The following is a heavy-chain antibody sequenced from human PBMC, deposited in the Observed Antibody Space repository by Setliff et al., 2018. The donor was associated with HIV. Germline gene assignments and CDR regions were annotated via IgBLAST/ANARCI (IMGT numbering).Heavy chain of an antibody. J-gene: IGHJ6*03. CDR1: GGSISSNW. Sequence: ASETLSLTCAVSGGSISSNWWSWVRQSPGKGLEWIGEIYHSGSTHYNPSLQSRVTISVDKSKSQFSLKLNSVTAADTAVYYCARVMGGYYDSSQYMDVWGKGTTVTVSS. CDR3: ARVMGGYYDSSQYMDV. CDR2: IYHSGST. V-gene: IGHV4-4*02. D-gene: IGHD3-22*01.